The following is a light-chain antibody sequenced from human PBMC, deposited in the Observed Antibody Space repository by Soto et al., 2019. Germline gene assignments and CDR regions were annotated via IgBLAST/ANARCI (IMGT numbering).Light chain of an antibody. CDR3: QQYGSSPWT. CDR2: GAS. J-gene: IGKJ1*01. Sequence: EIVLTQSPATLSLSPGERATLSCRASQSVSSYLAWYQQKPGQAPRLLIYGASSRATGLPDRFSGSGSGTDFTLTISRLEPEDFAVYYCQQYGSSPWTFGQGTKVDI. CDR1: QSVSSY. V-gene: IGKV3-20*01.